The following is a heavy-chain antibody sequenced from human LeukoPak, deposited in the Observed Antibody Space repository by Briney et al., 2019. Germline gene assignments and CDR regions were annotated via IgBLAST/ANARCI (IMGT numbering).Heavy chain of an antibody. Sequence: GGSLRLSCAASGFTFSNAWMNWVRQAPGKGLEWVAHINPDGRDTYYVDSVKGRFTISRDNAQNSMYLQMNSLRVEDTAVYYCATWGDTTAEYFQRWGQGTLVTVSS. J-gene: IGHJ1*01. CDR2: INPDGRDT. CDR1: GFTFSNAW. CDR3: ATWGDTTAEYFQR. D-gene: IGHD2-21*02. V-gene: IGHV3-7*01.